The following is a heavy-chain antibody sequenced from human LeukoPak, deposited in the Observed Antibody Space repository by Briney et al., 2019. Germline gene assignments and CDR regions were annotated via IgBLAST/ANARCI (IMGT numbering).Heavy chain of an antibody. Sequence: ASVKVSCKASGYTFTSYGISWVRQAPGQGLEWMGWISAYNGNTNYAQKLQGRVTMTTDTSTSTAYMELRSLRSDDTAVYYCASGVYYDFWSGYYAAFDIWGQGTMVTVSS. V-gene: IGHV1-18*01. D-gene: IGHD3-3*01. CDR1: GYTFTSYG. CDR2: ISAYNGNT. CDR3: ASGVYYDFWSGYYAAFDI. J-gene: IGHJ3*02.